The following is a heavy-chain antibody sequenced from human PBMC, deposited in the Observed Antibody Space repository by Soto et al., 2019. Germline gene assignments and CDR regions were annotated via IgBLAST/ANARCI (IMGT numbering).Heavy chain of an antibody. CDR3: ARDNGDSSGYCLDY. CDR2: ISSSGSTI. Sequence: GGALRLACAASGFTFSSYEMNWVRQAPGKGLEWVSYISSSGSTIYYADSVKGRFTISRDNAKNSLYLQMNSLRAEDTAVYYCARDNGDSSGYCLDYWGQGTLVSVPS. D-gene: IGHD3-22*01. V-gene: IGHV3-48*03. J-gene: IGHJ4*02. CDR1: GFTFSSYE.